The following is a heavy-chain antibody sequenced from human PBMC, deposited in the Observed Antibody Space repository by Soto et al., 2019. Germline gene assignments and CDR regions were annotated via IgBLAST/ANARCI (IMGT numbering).Heavy chain of an antibody. CDR3: ARSAELEPIEY. CDR2: IWYDGSNK. CDR1: GFTFSSYG. V-gene: IGHV3-33*01. D-gene: IGHD1-1*01. J-gene: IGHJ4*02. Sequence: PGGSLRLSCAASGFTFSSYGMHWVRQAPGKGLEWVAVIWYDGSNKYYADSVKGRFTISRDNSKNTLYLQMNSLRAEDTAVYYCARSAELEPIEYWGQGTLVTVSS.